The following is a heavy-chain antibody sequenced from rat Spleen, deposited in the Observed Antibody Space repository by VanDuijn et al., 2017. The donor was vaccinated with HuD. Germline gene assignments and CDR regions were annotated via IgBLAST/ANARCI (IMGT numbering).Heavy chain of an antibody. Sequence: EVQLVESGGGLVQPGRSMKLSCAASGFTFSNYDMAWVRQAPTKGLEWVASISYDGSSTYYRDSVKGRFTISRDNAKSTLYLQMDSLRSEDTATYYCTTDDPGIFDYWGQGVMVTVSS. V-gene: IGHV5-20*01. CDR3: TTDDPGIFDY. D-gene: IGHD1-4*01. CDR1: GFTFSNYD. J-gene: IGHJ2*01. CDR2: ISYDGSST.